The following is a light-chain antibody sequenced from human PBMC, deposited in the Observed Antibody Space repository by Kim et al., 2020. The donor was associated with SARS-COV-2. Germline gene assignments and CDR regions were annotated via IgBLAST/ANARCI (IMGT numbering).Light chain of an antibody. J-gene: IGLJ3*02. Sequence: PGGTVTLTCASNTGAVTSAYYPSWFQQKPGQAPRALIYGTSNKQSWTAARFSGSLLGGKAALTLSDVQPEDEAEYYCVLYYGGAWVFGGGTQLTVL. CDR2: GTS. V-gene: IGLV7-43*01. CDR1: TGAVTSAYY. CDR3: VLYYGGAWV.